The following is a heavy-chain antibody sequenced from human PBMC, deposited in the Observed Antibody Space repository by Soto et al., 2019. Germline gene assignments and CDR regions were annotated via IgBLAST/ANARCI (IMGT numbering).Heavy chain of an antibody. V-gene: IGHV4-4*02. CDR1: SGSISSSNW. D-gene: IGHD3-3*01. CDR2: IYHSGST. J-gene: IGHJ6*03. CDR3: ASKFGVDYYYYYIDV. Sequence: QVQLQESGPGLVKPSGTLSLTCAVSSGSISSSNWWSWVRQPPGKGLEWIGEIYHSGSTNYNPSLKSRVTISVDKSKNQCSRKLSSVTAADTAVYYCASKFGVDYYYYYIDVWGKGTTVTVSS.